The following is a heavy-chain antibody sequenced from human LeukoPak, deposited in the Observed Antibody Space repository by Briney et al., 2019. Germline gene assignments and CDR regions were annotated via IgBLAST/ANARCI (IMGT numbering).Heavy chain of an antibody. CDR1: GYTPTAYY. Sequence: GASVKVSCKASGYTPTAYYLHWVRQAPGQGLEWMGRINPNSGGTTYAQKFQGRVTMTRDTSIGTAYMELSSLRSDDTAVYYCARPHYESSGLYVDAFDIWGQGTMVTVSS. V-gene: IGHV1-2*06. D-gene: IGHD3-22*01. CDR3: ARPHYESSGLYVDAFDI. CDR2: INPNSGGT. J-gene: IGHJ3*02.